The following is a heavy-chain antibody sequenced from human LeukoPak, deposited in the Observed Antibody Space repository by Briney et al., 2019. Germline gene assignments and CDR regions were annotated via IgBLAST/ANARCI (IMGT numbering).Heavy chain of an antibody. D-gene: IGHD3-22*01. CDR1: GFTFSSYT. Sequence: GGSLRLSCAASGFTFSSYTMNWVRQAPGKGLEWVSSISSSSSYIYYADSVKGRFTISRDNAKNTLYLQMNSLRAEDTAVYYCARDETYYYDSSGCYYPDYWGQGTLVTVSS. CDR3: ARDETYYYDSSGCYYPDY. J-gene: IGHJ4*02. V-gene: IGHV3-21*04. CDR2: ISSSSSYI.